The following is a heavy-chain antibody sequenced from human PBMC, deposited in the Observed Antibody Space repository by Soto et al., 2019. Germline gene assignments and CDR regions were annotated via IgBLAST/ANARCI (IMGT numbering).Heavy chain of an antibody. V-gene: IGHV3-23*01. J-gene: IGHJ4*02. CDR3: VKERIELWLIDY. D-gene: IGHD2-15*01. Sequence: GGSLRLSCVASGFSFGGYAMSWVRQSPGKGFEWVSTVSGSGRITNYADLVKGRFTTSKDTSTNTLYLHMSSLTADDTAVYYCVKERIELWLIDYWGQGTLVTVSS. CDR2: VSGSGRIT. CDR1: GFSFGGYA.